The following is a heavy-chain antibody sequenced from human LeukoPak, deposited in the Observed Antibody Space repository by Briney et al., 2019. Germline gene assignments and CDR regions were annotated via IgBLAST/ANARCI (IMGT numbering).Heavy chain of an antibody. CDR3: STLTLASSFDY. CDR2: ISSSGGTR. V-gene: IGHV3-48*03. J-gene: IGHJ4*02. D-gene: IGHD6-19*01. CDR1: GFAFSVFE. Sequence: GGSLRLSFSAPGFAFSVFEIYWVRQAPGKGLEWISYISSSGGTRYYADSVKGRFTISRDNARNSLSLQMNGLRAEDTGFYYCSTLTLASSFDYWGQGALVTVSS.